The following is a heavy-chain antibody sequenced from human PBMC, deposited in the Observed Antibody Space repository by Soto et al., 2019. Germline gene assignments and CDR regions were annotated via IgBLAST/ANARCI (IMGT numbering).Heavy chain of an antibody. CDR3: TRNFSPGNDGACYDAFDI. CDR2: IKQDGSVK. CDR1: GFTFRDYW. Sequence: EVQVVESGGNLVQPGGSLRLSCAASGFTFRDYWMTWVRQAPGKGLEWLANIKQDGSVKHYVDSVEGRFSISRDNAKNSLYLEMDSLRAEDTAVYYCTRNFSPGNDGACYDAFDIWGQGTKGSVSS. D-gene: IGHD3-3*01. V-gene: IGHV3-7*01. J-gene: IGHJ3*02.